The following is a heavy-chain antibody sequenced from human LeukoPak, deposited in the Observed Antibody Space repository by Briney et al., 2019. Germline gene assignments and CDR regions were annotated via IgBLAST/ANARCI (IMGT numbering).Heavy chain of an antibody. CDR3: VRDVGAVRGEVYFDY. CDR2: ITGSGPYM. D-gene: IGHD3-10*01. CDR1: GFTFSSYS. V-gene: IGHV3-21*06. J-gene: IGHJ4*02. Sequence: GGSLRLSCAASGFTFSSYSMNWVRQAPGKGLEWVSSITGSGPYMLYADSVEHRFTISRDNTKNLLYLEMNSLRAEDTAMYFCVRDVGAVRGEVYFDYWGQGTLVTVSS.